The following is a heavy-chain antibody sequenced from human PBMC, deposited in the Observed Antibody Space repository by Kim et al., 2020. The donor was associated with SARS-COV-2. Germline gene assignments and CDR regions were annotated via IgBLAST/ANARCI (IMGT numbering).Heavy chain of an antibody. D-gene: IGHD3-3*01. J-gene: IGHJ6*02. CDR3: AREGAITIFGVDNQGYHYHGRDV. V-gene: IGHV1-18*01. CDR2: INANNGNT. Sequence: ASVKVSCKASGYTFTSYGINWVRQAPGQGLEWMGWINANNGNTNYAQRLQGRVTMTTDTSTSTAYMELRSLRSEDTAVYYCAREGAITIFGVDNQGYHYHGRDVGGQGTGVTVS. CDR1: GYTFTSYG.